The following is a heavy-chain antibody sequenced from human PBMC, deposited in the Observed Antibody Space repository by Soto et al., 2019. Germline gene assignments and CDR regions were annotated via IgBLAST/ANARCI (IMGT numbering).Heavy chain of an antibody. CDR3: ARGGYCSGGLCPFDY. CDR1: GGSISSGDYY. D-gene: IGHD2-8*02. CDR2: IYYSGST. V-gene: IGHV4-30-4*01. J-gene: IGHJ4*02. Sequence: SETLSLTCTVSGGSISSGDYYWSWIRQPPGKGPEWIGYIYYSGSTYYNPSLKSRVTISVDTSKNQFSLKLSSVTAADTAVYHCARGGYCSGGLCPFDYGGQGTLVTVSS.